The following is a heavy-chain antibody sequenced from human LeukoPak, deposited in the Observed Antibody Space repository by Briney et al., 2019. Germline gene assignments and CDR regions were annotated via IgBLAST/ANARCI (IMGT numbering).Heavy chain of an antibody. J-gene: IGHJ5*02. CDR2: IYSGGST. CDR1: GFTVTSNY. CDR3: ARVGGVIEPGWFDP. D-gene: IGHD2-15*01. Sequence: PGGSLRLSCAASGFTVTSNYMSWVRQAPGKGLEWVSVIYSGGSTYYADSLKGRFTISRENSKNTLYIQMNSLRAEDTAVYYCARVGGVIEPGWFDPWGQGTLVTVSS. V-gene: IGHV3-53*01.